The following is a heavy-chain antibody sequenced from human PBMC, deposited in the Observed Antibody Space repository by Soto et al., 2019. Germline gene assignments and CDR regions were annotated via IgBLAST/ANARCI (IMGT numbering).Heavy chain of an antibody. J-gene: IGHJ4*02. CDR1: GGSFSDYA. CDR2: IIPIFGTP. D-gene: IGHD2-15*01. V-gene: IGHV1-69*01. CDR3: VRDRAPRGWSYLDL. Sequence: QVQLVQSGAEVKKPGSSVKISCKAFGGSFSDYAISWVRQAPGQGLEWMGGIIPIFGTPNYAQKFQDRVTFTAHESTNTAYMELSRLTSEDTAVYYCVRDRAPRGWSYLDLWGQGTQVTVSS.